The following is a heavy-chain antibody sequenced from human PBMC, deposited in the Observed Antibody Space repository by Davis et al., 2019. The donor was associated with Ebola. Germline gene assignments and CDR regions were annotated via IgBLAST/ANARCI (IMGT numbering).Heavy chain of an antibody. J-gene: IGHJ3*02. V-gene: IGHV4-4*07. Sequence: PSETLSLTCTLPGGSISSYSWSWIRQPAGKGLEWIGRIYTSGSTNYNPSLKSRVTMSVDTSTNQFSLKLSSVTAADTAVYYCALTGEDAVMKAFDIWGQGTMVTVSS. CDR2: IYTSGST. D-gene: IGHD3-10*01. CDR1: GGSISSYS. CDR3: ALTGEDAVMKAFDI.